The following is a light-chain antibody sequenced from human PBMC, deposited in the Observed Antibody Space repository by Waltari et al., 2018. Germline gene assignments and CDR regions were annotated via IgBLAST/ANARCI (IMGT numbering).Light chain of an antibody. CDR3: QHYYSPPWT. CDR2: WAS. Sequence: DIVMTQSPDSLPVSLGERATINCKCSQSGLYSYNNKNYLAWYQQKPGQPPKLLIYWASTRASGVPDRFSGSVSGTDFTLTISSLQAEDVAVYYCQHYYSPPWTFGQGTKVEIK. V-gene: IGKV4-1*01. CDR1: QSGLYSYNNKNY. J-gene: IGKJ1*01.